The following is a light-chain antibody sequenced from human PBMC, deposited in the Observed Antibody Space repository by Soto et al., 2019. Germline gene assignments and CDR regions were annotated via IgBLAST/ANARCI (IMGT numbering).Light chain of an antibody. CDR1: QSVSSN. CDR2: GAS. CDR3: QQYNNWPS. J-gene: IGKJ4*01. Sequence: EIVMTQSPATLSVSPGERATLSCRASQSVSSNLAWYQQKPGQAPRLLIYGASTRATGIPARFSGSGSGTYFTLTIGCLQSEDFAVYYWQQYNNWPSFGGGTKVEIK. V-gene: IGKV3-15*01.